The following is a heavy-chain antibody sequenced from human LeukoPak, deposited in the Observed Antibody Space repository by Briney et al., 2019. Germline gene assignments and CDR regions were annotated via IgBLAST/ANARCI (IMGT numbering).Heavy chain of an antibody. CDR2: IIPILGIA. CDR1: GGTFSSYA. CDR3: ARAYYYDSSGYSRFDY. J-gene: IGHJ4*02. V-gene: IGHV1-69*04. Sequence: GSSVKVSCKASGGTFSSYAISWVRQAPGQGLEWMGRIIPILGIANYAQKFQGRVTITADKSTSTAYMELSSLRSEDTAVYYCARAYYYDSSGYSRFDYWGQGALVTVSS. D-gene: IGHD3-22*01.